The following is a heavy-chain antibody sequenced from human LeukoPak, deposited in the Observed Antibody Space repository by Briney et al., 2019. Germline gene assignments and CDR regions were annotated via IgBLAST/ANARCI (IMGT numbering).Heavy chain of an antibody. CDR1: GGSFSGYY. Sequence: SETLSLTCAVYGGSFSGYYWSWIRQPPGKGLEWIGHIYYSGSTKYNPSLKSRVTISIDTSKNQFSLKLSTVTAADTAVYYCARDLGSQGDCWGQGTLVTVSS. J-gene: IGHJ4*02. CDR3: ARDLGSQGDC. D-gene: IGHD3-10*01. V-gene: IGHV4-59*01. CDR2: IYYSGST.